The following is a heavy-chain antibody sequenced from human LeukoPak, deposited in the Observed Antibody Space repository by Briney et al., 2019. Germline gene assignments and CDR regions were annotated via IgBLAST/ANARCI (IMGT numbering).Heavy chain of an antibody. J-gene: IGHJ4*02. Sequence: GASVKVSCKASGGTFSSYAISWVRQAPGQGLEWMGGIIPIFGTANYAQKFQGRVAITADESTSTAYMELSSLRSEDTAVYYCARDSSGYYYYFDYWGQGTLVTVSS. CDR3: ARDSSGYYYYFDY. CDR2: IIPIFGTA. D-gene: IGHD3-22*01. V-gene: IGHV1-69*13. CDR1: GGTFSSYA.